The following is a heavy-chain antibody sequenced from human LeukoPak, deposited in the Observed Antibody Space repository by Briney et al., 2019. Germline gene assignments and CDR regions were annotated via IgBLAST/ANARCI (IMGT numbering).Heavy chain of an antibody. CDR2: ISAYNGNT. CDR3: ADNVVGIAVAGKVRSF. D-gene: IGHD6-19*01. CDR1: GYTFTSYG. J-gene: IGHJ4*02. Sequence: GASVKVSCKASGYTFTSYGISWVRQAPGQGLEWMGWISAYNGNTNYAQKLQGRVTMTTDTSTSTAYMELRSLRSDDTAVYYCADNVVGIAVAGKVRSFWGQGTLVTVSS. V-gene: IGHV1-18*01.